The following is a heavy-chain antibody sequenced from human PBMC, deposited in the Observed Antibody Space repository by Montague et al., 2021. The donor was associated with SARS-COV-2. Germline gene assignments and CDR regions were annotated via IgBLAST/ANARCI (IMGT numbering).Heavy chain of an antibody. D-gene: IGHD1-26*01. CDR3: ARTRGGSYLDAFDI. CDR2: ISYDGSNK. CDR1: GFTFSSYA. V-gene: IGHV3-30*04. J-gene: IGHJ3*02. Sequence: SLRLSCAASGFTFSSYAMHWVRQAPGKELEWVAVISYDGSNKYYADSVKGRFTISRDNSKNTLYLQMNSLRAEDTAVYYCARTRGGSYLDAFDIWGQGTMVTVSS.